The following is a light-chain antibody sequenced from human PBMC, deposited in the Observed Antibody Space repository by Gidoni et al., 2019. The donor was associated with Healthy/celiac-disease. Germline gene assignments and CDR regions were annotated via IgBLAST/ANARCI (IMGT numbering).Light chain of an antibody. CDR2: SNN. Sequence: QSVLTQTHSASGTPGQRVSISCSGRSSNIGSNTVTWYQQLPGTAPKLPIHSNNQRPSVVPDRFSGSKSGTSASLAISGLQSEDEADYYCAAWDDSLNGPVFGGGTKLTVL. CDR3: AAWDDSLNGPV. CDR1: SSNIGSNT. J-gene: IGLJ3*02. V-gene: IGLV1-44*01.